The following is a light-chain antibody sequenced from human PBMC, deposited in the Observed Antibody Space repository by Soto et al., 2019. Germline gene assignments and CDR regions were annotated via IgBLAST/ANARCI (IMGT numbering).Light chain of an antibody. Sequence: QSALTQPASVSGSPGQSITISCTGNSSDIGAYNFVSWYQQHPGKAPKLMLYDVNIRPSGVSNRFSGSKSGNTASLTISGLHAEDEADYYCTSWTTSTTMIFGGGTKLTVL. J-gene: IGLJ2*01. CDR3: TSWTTSTTMI. CDR2: DVN. CDR1: SSDIGAYNF. V-gene: IGLV2-14*03.